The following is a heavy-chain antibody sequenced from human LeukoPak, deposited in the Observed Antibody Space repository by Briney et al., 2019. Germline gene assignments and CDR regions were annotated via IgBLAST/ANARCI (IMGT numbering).Heavy chain of an antibody. D-gene: IGHD3-22*01. CDR3: AREIRYYDSTGYYAGDRRVGWFDP. CDR1: GGSISSSNW. Sequence: SETLSLTCAVSGGSISSSNWWSWVRQPPGKGLEWIGEIYHSGSTNYNPSLKSRVTISVDKSKNQFSLKLSSVTAADTAVYYCAREIRYYDSTGYYAGDRRVGWFDPWGQGTLVTVSS. J-gene: IGHJ5*02. CDR2: IYHSGST. V-gene: IGHV4-4*02.